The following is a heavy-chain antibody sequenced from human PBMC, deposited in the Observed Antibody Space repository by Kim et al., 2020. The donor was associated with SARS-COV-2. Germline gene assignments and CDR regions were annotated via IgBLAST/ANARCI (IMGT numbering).Heavy chain of an antibody. J-gene: IGHJ4*02. CDR3: ARLPHDSSGYVDS. D-gene: IGHD3-22*01. CDR2: VYHSGST. CDR1: GGSISSSFNY. V-gene: IGHV4-39*01. Sequence: SETLSLTCTVSGGSISSSFNYWGWIRQPPGKGLEWIGSVYHSGSTYDSPSLKSRVTVSVDTSKNEFSLKVTSVTAADTAVYFCARLPHDSSGYVDSWAQGILVTVSS.